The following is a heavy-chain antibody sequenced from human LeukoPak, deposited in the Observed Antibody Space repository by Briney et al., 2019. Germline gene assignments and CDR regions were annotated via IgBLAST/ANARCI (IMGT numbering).Heavy chain of an antibody. CDR2: INPNSGGT. CDR1: GYTFTGYY. D-gene: IGHD1-7*01. J-gene: IGHJ4*02. Sequence: ASVKVSCKASGYTFTGYYMHWVRQAPGQGLEWMGRINPNSGGTNYAQKFQGRVTMTRDTSISTAYMELSRLRPDDTAVYYCARGDNWNYLPQHAADYWGQGTLVTVSS. V-gene: IGHV1-2*06. CDR3: ARGDNWNYLPQHAADY.